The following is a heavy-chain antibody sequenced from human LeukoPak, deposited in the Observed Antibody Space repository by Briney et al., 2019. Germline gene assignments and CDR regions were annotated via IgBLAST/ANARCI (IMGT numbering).Heavy chain of an antibody. CDR2: ISGSGDST. CDR1: GFTFRNYA. V-gene: IGHV3-23*01. CDR3: AKDSISSSWDWEYYSYF. J-gene: IGHJ4*02. Sequence: GGSLRLSCVASGFTFRNYAMSWVRQAPGEGLEWVSAISGSGDSTYHAHSLKGRFTISTDNAENTLSLQMNSLRVEDTAIYFCAKDSISSSWDWEYYSYFWGQGTLVTVSS. D-gene: IGHD2-2*01.